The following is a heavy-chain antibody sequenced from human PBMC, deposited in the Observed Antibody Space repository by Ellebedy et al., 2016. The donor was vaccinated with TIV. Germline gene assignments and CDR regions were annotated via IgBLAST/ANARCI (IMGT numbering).Heavy chain of an antibody. D-gene: IGHD6-19*01. CDR1: GFTFSDYY. Sequence: GESLKISXAASGFTFSDYYMSWIRQAPGEGLEWVSYISSGGHTIYYADSVKGRFTISRDNAKNSLYLQMNSLRAEDTAVYYCARDGSIAVDGTSDYWGQGTLVTVSS. CDR3: ARDGSIAVDGTSDY. CDR2: ISSGGHTI. J-gene: IGHJ4*02. V-gene: IGHV3-11*01.